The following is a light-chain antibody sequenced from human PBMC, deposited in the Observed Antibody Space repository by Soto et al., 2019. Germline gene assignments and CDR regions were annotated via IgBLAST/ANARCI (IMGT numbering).Light chain of an antibody. V-gene: IGKV1-5*03. CDR1: QSISSW. J-gene: IGKJ1*01. CDR2: KAS. CDR3: QQYNSYSWT. Sequence: DIQMTQSPSTLSASVGDRVTITCRASQSISSWLAWYQQKPGKAPKLLIHKASSLESGVPSRFSRSGSGTEFTLTISSLQPDDFATYYCQQYNSYSWTFGQGTKVEIK.